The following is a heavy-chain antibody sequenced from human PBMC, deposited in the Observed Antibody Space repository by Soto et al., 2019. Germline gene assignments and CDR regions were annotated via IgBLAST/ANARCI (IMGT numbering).Heavy chain of an antibody. J-gene: IGHJ6*02. CDR3: ARDPSSGYYLTYYYYYGMDV. CDR2: IWYDGSNK. CDR1: GFTFSSYG. D-gene: IGHD3-22*01. Sequence: GGSLRLSCAASGFTFSSYGMHWVRQAPGKGLEWVAVIWYDGSNKYYADSVKGRFTISRDNSKNTLYLQMNSLRAEDTAVYYCARDPSSGYYLTYYYYYGMDVWGQGTTVTVSS. V-gene: IGHV3-33*01.